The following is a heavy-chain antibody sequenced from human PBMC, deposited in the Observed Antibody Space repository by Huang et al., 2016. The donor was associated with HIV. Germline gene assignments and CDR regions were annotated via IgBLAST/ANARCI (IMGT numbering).Heavy chain of an antibody. CDR1: GFTFKDAW. J-gene: IGHJ4*02. Sequence: EVQLVESGGGLVKPGGSLRLSCAASGFTFKDAWMSWVCQTPGKGMELVGRIKTKDDGGTTDYAAPVKGRFSMSRDDSKNTFYLQMNSLKSEDTAVYYCTTWARTSAGGNWGQGTLVSVSS. CDR2: IKTKDDGGTT. V-gene: IGHV3-15*01. CDR3: TTWARTSAGGN. D-gene: IGHD6-25*01.